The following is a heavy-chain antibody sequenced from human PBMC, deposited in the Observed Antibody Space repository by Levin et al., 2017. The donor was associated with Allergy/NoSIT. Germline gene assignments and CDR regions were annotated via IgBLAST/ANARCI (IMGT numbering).Heavy chain of an antibody. CDR2: IYTSGST. Sequence: SETLSLTCTVSGGSISSYYWSWIRQPAGKGLEWIGRIYTSGSTNYNPSLKSRVTMSVDTSKNQFSLKLSSVTAADTAVYYCARDVPKIWSGYYTDYFDYWGQGTLVTVSS. CDR1: GGSISSYY. V-gene: IGHV4-4*07. D-gene: IGHD3-3*01. J-gene: IGHJ4*02. CDR3: ARDVPKIWSGYYTDYFDY.